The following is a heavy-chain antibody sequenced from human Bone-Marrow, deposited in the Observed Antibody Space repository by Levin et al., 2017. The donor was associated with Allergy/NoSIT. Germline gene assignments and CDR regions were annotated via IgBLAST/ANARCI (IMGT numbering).Heavy chain of an antibody. CDR2: INWDGSGT. CDR3: VRDGGAEYVHGFDF. J-gene: IGHJ3*01. V-gene: IGHV3-20*04. CDR1: GFSFGDYG. D-gene: IGHD3-16*01. Sequence: RPGGSLRLACAASGFSFGDYGMNWVRQAPGKGLEWVSYINWDGSGTGYTDSVKGRFTVSRDNAKNSLYLQMDSLRVDDTALFYCVRDGGAEYVHGFDFWGQGTTVTVSS.